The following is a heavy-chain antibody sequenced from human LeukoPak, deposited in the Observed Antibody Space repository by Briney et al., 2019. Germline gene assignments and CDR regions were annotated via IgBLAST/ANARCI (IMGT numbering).Heavy chain of an antibody. Sequence: GGSLRLSCAASGFTFSSYGMHWARQAPGKGLEWVAFIRYDGSNKYYADSVKGRFTISRDNSENTLYLQMNSLRAEDTAVYYCAIGDAFAYYDSSGYYYWGQGTLVTVSS. CDR1: GFTFSSYG. V-gene: IGHV3-30*02. D-gene: IGHD3-22*01. CDR3: AIGDAFAYYDSSGYYY. J-gene: IGHJ4*02. CDR2: IRYDGSNK.